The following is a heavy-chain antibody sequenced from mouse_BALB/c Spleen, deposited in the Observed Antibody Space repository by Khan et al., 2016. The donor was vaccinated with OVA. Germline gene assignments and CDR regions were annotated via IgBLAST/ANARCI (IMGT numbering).Heavy chain of an antibody. D-gene: IGHD1-1*01. V-gene: IGHV5-9-3*01. Sequence: EVELVESGGGLVKSGGSLKLSCAASGFTFSTYAMSWVRQTPEKRLEWVATISTGDTYTYYPDSVKGRFTISRDNAKHTLYLKMGGLGFKNTAMYYCARTPITTVVATSYWFFDVWGEGTTVTVST. CDR2: ISTGDTYT. J-gene: IGHJ1*01. CDR3: ARTPITTVVATSYWFFDV. CDR1: GFTFSTYA.